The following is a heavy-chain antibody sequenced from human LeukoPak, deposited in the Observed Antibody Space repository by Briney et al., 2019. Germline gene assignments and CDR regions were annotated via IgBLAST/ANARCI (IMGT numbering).Heavy chain of an antibody. CDR3: ARVPCGGDCSFDY. D-gene: IGHD2-21*02. Sequence: SETLSLTCTVSGGSVSRGSYYWSRIRQHPGKGLEWIGYIYYSGSTNYNPSLKSRVTISVDTSKNQFSLKLSSVTAADTAVYYCARVPCGGDCSFDYWGQGTLVTVSS. CDR1: GGSVSRGSYY. V-gene: IGHV4-61*01. J-gene: IGHJ4*02. CDR2: IYYSGST.